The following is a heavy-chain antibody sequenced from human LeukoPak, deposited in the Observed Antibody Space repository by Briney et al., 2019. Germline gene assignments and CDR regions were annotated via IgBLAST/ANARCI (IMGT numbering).Heavy chain of an antibody. D-gene: IGHD3-22*01. CDR1: GGSISSGSYY. J-gene: IGHJ5*02. CDR2: IYTSGST. V-gene: IGHV4-61*02. Sequence: SETLSLTCTVSGGSISSGSYYRSWIRQPAGKGLEWIGRIYTSGSTNYNPSLKSRVTISVDTSKNQFSLKLSSVTAADTAVYYCARVPYYYDSSGYPSWFDPWGQGTLVTVSS. CDR3: ARVPYYYDSSGYPSWFDP.